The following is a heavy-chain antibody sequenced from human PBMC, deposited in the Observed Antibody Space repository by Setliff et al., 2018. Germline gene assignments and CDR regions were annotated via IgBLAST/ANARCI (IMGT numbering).Heavy chain of an antibody. V-gene: IGHV4-59*08. CDR1: GGSISSSY. CDR3: ARHREGLGVTRGDFDY. D-gene: IGHD3-10*01. J-gene: IGHJ4*02. CDR2: VSYGGST. Sequence: SETLSLTCTVSGGSISSSYWSWLRQPPGKGLEWIGYVSYGGSTKYNPSLESRVTISVDTSKNQFSLRLSSVTAADTAVYYCARHREGLGVTRGDFDYWGQGTLVTVSS.